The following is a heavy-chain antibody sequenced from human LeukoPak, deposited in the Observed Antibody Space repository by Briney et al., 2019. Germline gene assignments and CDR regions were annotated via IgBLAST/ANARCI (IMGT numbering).Heavy chain of an antibody. V-gene: IGHV1-2*02. D-gene: IGHD6-19*01. CDR1: GYNFTGYY. CDR2: INPNSGGT. CDR3: ARDTSIAVAGRNYYYMDV. Sequence: ASVKVSCKASGYNFTGYYMHWVRQAPGQGLEWMGWINPNSGGTNYAQKFQGRVTMTRDTSISTAYMELSRLRSDDMAVYYCARDTSIAVAGRNYYYMDVWGKGTTVTVSS. J-gene: IGHJ6*03.